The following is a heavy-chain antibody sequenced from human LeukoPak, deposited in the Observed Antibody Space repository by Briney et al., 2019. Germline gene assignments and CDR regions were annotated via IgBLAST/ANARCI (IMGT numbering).Heavy chain of an antibody. CDR3: AKDITFGGVIAHTAFDY. CDR2: ISWNSGSI. J-gene: IGHJ4*02. V-gene: IGHV3-9*01. CDR1: GFTFDDYA. D-gene: IGHD3-16*02. Sequence: GGSLRLSCAASGFTFDDYAMHWVRQAPGKGLEWVSGISWNSGSIGYADSVKGRFTISRDNAKNSLYLQMNSLRAEDTALYYCAKDITFGGVIAHTAFDYWGQGTLVTVSS.